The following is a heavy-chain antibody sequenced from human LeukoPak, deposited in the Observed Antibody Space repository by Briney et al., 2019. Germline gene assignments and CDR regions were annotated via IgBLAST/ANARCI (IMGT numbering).Heavy chain of an antibody. J-gene: IGHJ4*02. V-gene: IGHV3-11*01. CDR3: ARGAAAGRCFDY. CDR1: GFTFSDYY. CDR2: ISSGGSTI. D-gene: IGHD6-13*01. Sequence: PGGSLRLSCAVSGFTFSDYYMSWIRQAPGKGLEWVSYISSGGSTISHADSVKGRFTISRDNAENSLYLQMNSLSAEDTAVYYCARGAAAGRCFDYWGQGTLVTVSS.